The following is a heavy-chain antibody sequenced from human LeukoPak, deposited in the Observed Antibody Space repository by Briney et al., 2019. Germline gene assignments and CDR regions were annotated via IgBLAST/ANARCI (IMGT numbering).Heavy chain of an antibody. CDR3: ARVKGGYGDY. CDR2: INSDGSST. V-gene: IGHV3-74*01. J-gene: IGHJ4*03. Sequence: GGSLRVSCAASGFTFSSYWMHWVRQAPGKGLVWVSHINSDGSSTSYVDSVKGRFTISRDNAKNTLYLQMNSLRAEDTAVYYCARVKGGYGDYWGQGNLLPVSS. CDR1: GFTFSSYW.